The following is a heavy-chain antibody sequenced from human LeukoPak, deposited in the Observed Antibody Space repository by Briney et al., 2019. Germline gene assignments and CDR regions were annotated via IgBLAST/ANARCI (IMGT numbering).Heavy chain of an antibody. CDR3: ARGRFGPDY. V-gene: IGHV3-23*01. Sequence: GGSLRLSCAASGFTFSSYAMSWVRQAPGKGLEWVSVISGTGAGTYFADSVRGRFTISRDNSKNTLYLHINSLRADDTAIYYCARGRFGPDYWGQGTLVTVSS. D-gene: IGHD3-10*01. CDR2: ISGTGAGT. J-gene: IGHJ4*02. CDR1: GFTFSSYA.